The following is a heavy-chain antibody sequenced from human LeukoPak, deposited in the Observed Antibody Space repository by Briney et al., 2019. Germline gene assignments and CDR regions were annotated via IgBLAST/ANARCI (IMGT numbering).Heavy chain of an antibody. CDR3: ARGDYDFWRSWEY. CDR2: IIPIFGTA. Sequence: SVKVSCKASGGTFSSYAISWVRQAPGQGLEWMGGIIPIFGTANYAQKFQGRVTITADESTSTAYMELSSLRSEDTAVYYCARGDYDFWRSWEYWGQGTLVTVSS. D-gene: IGHD3-3*01. J-gene: IGHJ4*02. CDR1: GGTFSSYA. V-gene: IGHV1-69*13.